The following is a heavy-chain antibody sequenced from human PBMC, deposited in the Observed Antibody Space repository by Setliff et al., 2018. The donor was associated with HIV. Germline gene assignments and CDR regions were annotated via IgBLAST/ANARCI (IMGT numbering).Heavy chain of an antibody. CDR3: ARGTTLNVVPDAFDI. D-gene: IGHD4-17*01. CDR2: IYHAGNT. J-gene: IGHJ3*02. V-gene: IGHV4-38-2*01. CDR1: GYSISSGYY. Sequence: PSETLSLTCAVSGYSISSGYYRGWIRQPPGKGLEWIGYIYHAGNTYYNPSLKSRVTISVDTSKNQISLRLNYVTAADTAVYYCARGTTLNVVPDAFDIWGQGTMVTVSS.